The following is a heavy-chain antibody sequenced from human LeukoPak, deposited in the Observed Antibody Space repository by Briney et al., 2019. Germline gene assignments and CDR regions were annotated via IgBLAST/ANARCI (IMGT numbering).Heavy chain of an antibody. CDR3: ARDRGSQPFIDY. CDR2: VFHTGST. V-gene: IGHV4-59*01. CDR1: GGSINSYY. J-gene: IGHJ4*02. D-gene: IGHD1-26*01. Sequence: KSSETLSLTCTVSGGSINSYYWSWIRQPPGKGLEWIGYVFHTGSTNYNPSLKSRVTISVDTSKNQFSLKLSSVTAADTAVYYCARDRGSQPFIDYWGQGTLVTVSS.